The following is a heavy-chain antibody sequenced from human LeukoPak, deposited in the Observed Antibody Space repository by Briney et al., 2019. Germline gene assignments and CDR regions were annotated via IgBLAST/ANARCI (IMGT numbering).Heavy chain of an antibody. CDR3: ARILALGSGWYNGGAFDI. J-gene: IGHJ3*02. CDR1: GGTFSSYA. D-gene: IGHD6-19*01. Sequence: GASVKVSCKASGGTFSSYAMSWVRQAPRQGLEWMGGIIPIFGTANYAQKFQGRVTITADESTSTAYMELSSLRSEDTAVYYCARILALGSGWYNGGAFDIWGQGTMVTVSS. CDR2: IIPIFGTA. V-gene: IGHV1-69*13.